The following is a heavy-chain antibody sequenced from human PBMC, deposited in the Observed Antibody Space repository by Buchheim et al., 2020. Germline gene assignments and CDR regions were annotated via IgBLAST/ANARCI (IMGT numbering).Heavy chain of an antibody. CDR1: GFTFSSYS. D-gene: IGHD3-3*01. CDR2: ISSSSTI. V-gene: IGHV3-48*01. CDR3: ARDLRFLEWLSTTDY. Sequence: EVQLVESGGGLVQPGGSLRLSCAASGFTFSSYSMNWVRQAPGKGLEWVSYISSSSTIYYADSVKGRFTISRDNAKNSLYLQMNSLRAEDTAVYYCARDLRFLEWLSTTDYWGQGTL. J-gene: IGHJ4*02.